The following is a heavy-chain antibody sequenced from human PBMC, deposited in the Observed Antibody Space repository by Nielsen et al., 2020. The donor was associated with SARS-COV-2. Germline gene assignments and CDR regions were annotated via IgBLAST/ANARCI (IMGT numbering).Heavy chain of an antibody. J-gene: IGHJ6*03. Sequence: GGSLRLSCAASEFTFNSYGMHWVRQAPGKGLEWMAVISYDGNNKYYADSVKGRFTISRDNSKNTLYLQMNSLRAEDTAVYYCAKDASSSWDDFYYMDVWGKGTTVTVSS. CDR1: EFTFNSYG. CDR3: AKDASSSWDDFYYMDV. V-gene: IGHV3-30*18. CDR2: ISYDGNNK. D-gene: IGHD6-13*01.